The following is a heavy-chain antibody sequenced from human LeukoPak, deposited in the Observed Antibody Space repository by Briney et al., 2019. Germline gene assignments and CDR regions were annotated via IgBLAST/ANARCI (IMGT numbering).Heavy chain of an antibody. D-gene: IGHD2-8*01. Sequence: GGSLRLSCAATGFTFSSYSMNWVRQAPGKGLEWVSSISSSSSYIYYADSVKGRFTISRDNAKNSLYLQMNSLRAEDTAVYYCARDVSVGTNGYWGQGTLVTVSS. J-gene: IGHJ4*02. CDR2: ISSSSSYI. CDR1: GFTFSSYS. CDR3: ARDVSVGTNGY. V-gene: IGHV3-21*01.